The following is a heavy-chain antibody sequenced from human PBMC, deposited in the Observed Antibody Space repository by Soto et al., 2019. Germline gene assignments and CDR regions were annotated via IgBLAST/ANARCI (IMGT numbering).Heavy chain of an antibody. J-gene: IGHJ5*02. CDR2: IYYSGST. CDR1: GGSVSSGGYY. CDR3: ARGGDIVVVVAGGGTWFDP. D-gene: IGHD2-15*01. V-gene: IGHV4-61*08. Sequence: SETLSLTCTVSGGSVSSGGYYWSWIRQPPGKGLEWIGYIYYSGSTNYNPSLKSRVTISVDTSKNQFSLKLSSVTAADTAVYYCARGGDIVVVVAGGGTWFDPWGQGTLVTVSS.